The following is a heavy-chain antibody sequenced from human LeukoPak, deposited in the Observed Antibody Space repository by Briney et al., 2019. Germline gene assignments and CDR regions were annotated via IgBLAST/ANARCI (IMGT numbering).Heavy chain of an antibody. D-gene: IGHD3-22*01. CDR2: IYPGDSDT. Sequence: GESLKISCKGSGYSFTSYWIGWVRQMPGKGLEWMGIIYPGDSDTRYSPSFQGQVTISADKSISTVYLQWSSLKASDTAMYYCARHINTYYYDSSGNGRAFDIWGQGTMVTVSS. CDR1: GYSFTSYW. V-gene: IGHV5-51*01. CDR3: ARHINTYYYDSSGNGRAFDI. J-gene: IGHJ3*02.